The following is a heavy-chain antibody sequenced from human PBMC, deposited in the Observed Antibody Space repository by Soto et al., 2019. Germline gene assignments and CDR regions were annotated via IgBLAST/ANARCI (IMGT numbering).Heavy chain of an antibody. J-gene: IGHJ4*02. Sequence: GGSLRLSCAASGFTFSNYWRSWVRQAPGKGLEWVANIKEDGSEKYYVDSVKGRFTISRDNAKNSRYLQMSRLRPEDTAVYYCTRGHPSIYNYWGQGTLVTVSS. D-gene: IGHD4-4*01. CDR1: GFTFSNYW. V-gene: IGHV3-7*01. CDR2: IKEDGSEK. CDR3: TRGHPSIYNY.